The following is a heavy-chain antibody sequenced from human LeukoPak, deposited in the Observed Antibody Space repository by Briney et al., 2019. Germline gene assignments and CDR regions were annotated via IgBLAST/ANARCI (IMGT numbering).Heavy chain of an antibody. V-gene: IGHV3-21*01. CDR1: GFTFSTHS. D-gene: IGHD2-8*01. CDR3: ARDVLYRPFDY. CDR2: ITRSDYI. Sequence: GGSLRLSCVGSGFTFSTHSMNWVRQAPGKGLEWVSSITRSDYIYYADSVKGRFTISRDNAKNSLYLQMNSLRAEDTAVYYCARDVLYRPFDYWGQGTLVTVSS. J-gene: IGHJ4*02.